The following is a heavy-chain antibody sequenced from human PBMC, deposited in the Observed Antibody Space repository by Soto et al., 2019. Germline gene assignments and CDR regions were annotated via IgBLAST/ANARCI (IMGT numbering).Heavy chain of an antibody. Sequence: EVQLVESGGGLVKPGGSLRLSCAASGFTFSSYSMNWVRQAPGKGLEWVSSISSSSSYIYYADSVKGRFTISRDNAKNSLYLQMNGLRAEDTAVYYCARDQIAAAVYYYYGMDVWGQRTTETVSS. V-gene: IGHV3-21*01. CDR1: GFTFSSYS. CDR2: ISSSSSYI. J-gene: IGHJ6*02. CDR3: ARDQIAAAVYYYYGMDV. D-gene: IGHD6-13*01.